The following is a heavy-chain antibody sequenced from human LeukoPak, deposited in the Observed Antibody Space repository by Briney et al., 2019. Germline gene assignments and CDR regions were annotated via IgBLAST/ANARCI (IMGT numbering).Heavy chain of an antibody. J-gene: IGHJ4*02. Sequence: GSLRLSCAASGFTFSSYAMSWIRQPPGKGLEWIGEINHSGSTNYNPSLKSRATISVDTSKNQFSLKLSSVTAADTAVYYCARKGLITMVRGVRYSYFDYWGQGTLVTVSS. CDR1: GFTFSSYA. V-gene: IGHV4-34*01. CDR2: INHSGST. CDR3: ARKGLITMVRGVRYSYFDY. D-gene: IGHD3-10*01.